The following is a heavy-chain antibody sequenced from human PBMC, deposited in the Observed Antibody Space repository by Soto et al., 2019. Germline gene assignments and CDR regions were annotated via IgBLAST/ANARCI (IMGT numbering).Heavy chain of an antibody. V-gene: IGHV4-39*01. J-gene: IGHJ4*02. CDR1: GSSINSRGYY. CDR2: MFYGVST. CDR3: ARLPSRHLVDY. D-gene: IGHD3-3*02. Sequence: SETLSLTCTVSGSSINSRGYYWGWIRQPPGKGLEWIGSMFYGVSTYYNPSLKSRVTVSVDTSKNQFSLNLRSVTAADTPVYYCARLPSRHLVDYWGQGTLVTVSS.